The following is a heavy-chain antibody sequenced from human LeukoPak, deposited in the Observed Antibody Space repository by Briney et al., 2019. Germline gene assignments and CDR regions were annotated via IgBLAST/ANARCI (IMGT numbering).Heavy chain of an antibody. CDR1: GFTFSSYW. CDR2: IKQDGSEK. CDR3: ARDSLHPSSLHYYFDY. J-gene: IGHJ4*02. Sequence: GGSLRLSCAASGFTFSSYWMSWVRQAPGKGLEWVANIKQDGSEKYYVDSVKGRFTISRDNAKNSLYLQMSSLRAEDTAVYYCARDSLHPSSLHYYFDYWGQGTLVTASS. V-gene: IGHV3-7*01. D-gene: IGHD6-6*01.